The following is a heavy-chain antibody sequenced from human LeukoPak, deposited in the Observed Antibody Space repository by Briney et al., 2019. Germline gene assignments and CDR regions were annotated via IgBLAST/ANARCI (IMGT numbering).Heavy chain of an antibody. CDR1: GGSISSSSYY. V-gene: IGHV4-39*01. J-gene: IGHJ6*02. CDR3: ASEYSSSWPPYYYYGMDV. D-gene: IGHD6-13*01. CDR2: IYYSGST. Sequence: PSETLSLTCTVSGGSISSSSYYWGWIRQPPGKGLEWIGSIYYSGSTYYNRSLKSRVTISVDTSKNQFSLKLSSVTAADTAVYYCASEYSSSWPPYYYYGMDVWGQGTTVTVSS.